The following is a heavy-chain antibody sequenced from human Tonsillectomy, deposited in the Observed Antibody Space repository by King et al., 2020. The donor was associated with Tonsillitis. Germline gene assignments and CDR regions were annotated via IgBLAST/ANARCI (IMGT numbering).Heavy chain of an antibody. J-gene: IGHJ6*02. V-gene: IGHV1-18*01. CDR3: ARNPQSSGWNYYYYGMDV. CDR2: ISAYNGNT. D-gene: IGHD6-19*01. Sequence: QVQLVESGAEVKKPGASVKVSCKASGYTFTSYGISWVRQAPGQGLEWMGWISAYNGNTNYAQKLQGRITMTTDTSTSTAYMELRSLRSDDTAVYYCARNPQSSGWNYYYYGMDVWGQGTTVTVSS. CDR1: GYTFTSYG.